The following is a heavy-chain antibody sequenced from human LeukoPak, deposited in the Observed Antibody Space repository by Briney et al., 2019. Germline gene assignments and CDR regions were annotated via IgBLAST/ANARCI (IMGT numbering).Heavy chain of an antibody. CDR1: GYTFTCYY. CDR2: INPNSGGT. V-gene: IGHV1-2*02. CDR3: ARDKQWEPNWFDP. Sequence: GASVKVSCKASGYTFTCYYMHWVGQAPGQGLGWMGWINPNSGGTNYAQKFQGRVTMTRDTSISTAYMELSRLRSDDTAVYYCARDKQWEPNWFDPWGQGTLVTVSS. J-gene: IGHJ5*02. D-gene: IGHD1-26*01.